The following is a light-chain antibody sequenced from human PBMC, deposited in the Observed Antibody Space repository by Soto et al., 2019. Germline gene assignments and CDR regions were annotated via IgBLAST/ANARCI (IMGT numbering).Light chain of an antibody. Sequence: QSALTQPPSASGSPGQSVTISCTGTSSDVGGYNYVSWYQQHPGKAPKLMIYEVSKRPSGVPDRFSGSKSGNTASLTVSGLQAEDEADYYCGSYAGINNLAFGTGTKVTVL. J-gene: IGLJ1*01. CDR3: GSYAGINNLA. V-gene: IGLV2-8*01. CDR1: SSDVGGYNY. CDR2: EVS.